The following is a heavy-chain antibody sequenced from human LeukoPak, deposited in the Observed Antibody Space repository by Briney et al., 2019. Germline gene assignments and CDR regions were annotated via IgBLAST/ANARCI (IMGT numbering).Heavy chain of an antibody. CDR2: INPNSGGT. Sequence: GASVKVSCKVSGYTFTGYYMHWVRQAPGQGLEWMGWINPNSGGTNYAQRFQGRVTMTRDTSISTAYMELSRLRSDDTAVYYCARGASGVYTVTTSWFDPWGQGTLVTVSS. J-gene: IGHJ5*02. CDR3: ARGASGVYTVTTSWFDP. CDR1: GYTFTGYY. V-gene: IGHV1-2*02. D-gene: IGHD4-17*01.